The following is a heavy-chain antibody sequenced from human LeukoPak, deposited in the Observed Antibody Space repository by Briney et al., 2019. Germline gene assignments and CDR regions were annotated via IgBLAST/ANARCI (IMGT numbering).Heavy chain of an antibody. Sequence: GGSLRLSCAASGFTFSSYWMHWVRQAPGKGLVWVSVIYSGGSTYYADSVKGRFTISRDNSKNTLYLQMNSLRAEDTAVYYCARESLGYKNWFDPWGQGTLVTVSS. D-gene: IGHD5-24*01. CDR3: ARESLGYKNWFDP. V-gene: IGHV3-53*01. J-gene: IGHJ5*02. CDR1: GFTFSSYW. CDR2: IYSGGST.